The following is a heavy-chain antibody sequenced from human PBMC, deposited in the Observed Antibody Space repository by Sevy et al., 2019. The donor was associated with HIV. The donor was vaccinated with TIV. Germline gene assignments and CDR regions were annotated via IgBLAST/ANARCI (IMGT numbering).Heavy chain of an antibody. CDR1: GFTFSRYA. CDR2: ISYDATNK. Sequence: GGSLRLSCAASGFTFSRYAMHWVRLAPGKGLEWLTVISYDATNKYYVESVRGRFTISRDNSKNTLYLQMNSLRAEDTAVYYCARDGGGDYFDYWGQGTLVTVSS. CDR3: ARDGGGDYFDY. D-gene: IGHD3-16*01. J-gene: IGHJ4*02. V-gene: IGHV3-30-3*01.